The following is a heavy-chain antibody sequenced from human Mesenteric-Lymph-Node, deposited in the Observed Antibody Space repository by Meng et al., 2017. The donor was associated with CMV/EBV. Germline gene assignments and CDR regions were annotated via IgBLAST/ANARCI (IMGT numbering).Heavy chain of an antibody. V-gene: IGHV4-34*01. CDR2: INHSGST. CDR3: ATGPVLLCFSALFPSNPNFDY. D-gene: IGHD3-10*02. Sequence: QTPGKGLEWLGEINHSGSTNYNPSLKSRVTISVDTSKHRFSLTLSSVTPSDTAVYYCATGPVLLCFSALFPSNPNFDYWGQGTLVTVSS. J-gene: IGHJ4*02.